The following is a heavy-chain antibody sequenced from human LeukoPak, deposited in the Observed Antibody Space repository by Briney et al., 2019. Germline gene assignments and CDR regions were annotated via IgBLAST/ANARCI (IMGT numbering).Heavy chain of an antibody. V-gene: IGHV4-59*01. D-gene: IGHD7-27*01. CDR1: GVSISSFY. J-gene: IGHJ4*02. Sequence: PSETLPLNCSVFGVSISSFYWRWIRQPPGKGLEWIGYIYYSGSTNYNPSLKSRVTISVDTSKNQFSLKLSSVTAADTAVYYCAREGELGNYFDYWGQGTLVTVSS. CDR3: AREGELGNYFDY. CDR2: IYYSGST.